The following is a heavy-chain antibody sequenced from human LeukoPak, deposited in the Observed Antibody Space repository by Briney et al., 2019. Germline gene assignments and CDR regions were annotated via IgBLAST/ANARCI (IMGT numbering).Heavy chain of an antibody. D-gene: IGHD3-22*01. CDR1: GGSISSYY. J-gene: IGHJ4*02. V-gene: IGHV4-59*01. CDR3: ARGPDHYYDSSGYYSGDKDFDY. CDR2: IYYSGST. Sequence: KTSATLSLTCTVSGGSISSYYWSWIRQPPGKGLEWLGYIYYSGSTHYNPSLKSRVTISVDTSKNQFSLKLSSVTAADTAVYYCARGPDHYYDSSGYYSGDKDFDYWGQGTLVTVSS.